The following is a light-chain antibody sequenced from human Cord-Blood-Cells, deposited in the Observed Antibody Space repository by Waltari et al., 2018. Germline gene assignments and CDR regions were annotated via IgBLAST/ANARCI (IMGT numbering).Light chain of an antibody. Sequence: QSARTQPPSVSGSPGQPVTLSCTGTRSDVGSSNLVSWYQHHRGKAPQLMDYAGSKRPSGVSNRFAGYKSGNTSSLTISGLQAEDEADYYCCSYAGSSTYVFGTGTKVTDL. CDR2: AGS. CDR1: RSDVGSSNL. V-gene: IGLV2-23*01. CDR3: CSYAGSSTYV. J-gene: IGLJ1*01.